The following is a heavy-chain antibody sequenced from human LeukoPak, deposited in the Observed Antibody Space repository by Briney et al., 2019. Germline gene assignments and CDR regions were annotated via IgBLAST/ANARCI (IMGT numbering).Heavy chain of an antibody. CDR3: ARAKAQYTYVWRNFDY. D-gene: IGHD2-2*02. Sequence: TGGSLRLSCAASGFTFSGYHMSWIRQAPGKGLEWLSDISSSGTTIYYTDSLKRRLIISRDNAKNSLYLQMNSLRAEDTAVYYCARAKAQYTYVWRNFDYWGQGTQVTVSS. CDR2: ISSSGTTI. J-gene: IGHJ4*02. CDR1: GFTFSGYH. V-gene: IGHV3-11*01.